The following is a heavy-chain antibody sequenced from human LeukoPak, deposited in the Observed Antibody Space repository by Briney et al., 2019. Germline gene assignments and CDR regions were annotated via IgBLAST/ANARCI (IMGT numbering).Heavy chain of an antibody. CDR2: IWYDGSNK. V-gene: IGHV3-33*01. CDR3: ASGTTVVTPHAFDI. Sequence: GGSLRLSCAASGFTFSNYVMHWVRQAPGKGLEWVAVIWYDGSNKYYADSVKGRFTISRDNSKTTLYLQMNSLGAEDTAVYYCASGTTVVTPHAFDIWGQGTMVTVSS. J-gene: IGHJ3*02. D-gene: IGHD4-23*01. CDR1: GFTFSNYV.